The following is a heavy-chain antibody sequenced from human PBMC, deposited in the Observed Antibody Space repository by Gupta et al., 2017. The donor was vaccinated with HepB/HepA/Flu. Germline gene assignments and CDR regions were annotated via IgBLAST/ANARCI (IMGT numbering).Heavy chain of an antibody. D-gene: IGHD3-16*01. J-gene: IGHJ4*02. V-gene: IGHV3-30*04. CDR3: ARDSRSMGDYYFDS. Sequence: QVQLVESGGGVVQPGGSLRLSCAASGFTFTNHAVHWVRRAPGRGLEWVAIISFDGSKRFYADSVKGRFTISRDNSKITLFLQMNSLIVDDTAIYYCARDSRSMGDYYFDSWGQGTLVTVSS. CDR1: GFTFTNHA. CDR2: ISFDGSKR.